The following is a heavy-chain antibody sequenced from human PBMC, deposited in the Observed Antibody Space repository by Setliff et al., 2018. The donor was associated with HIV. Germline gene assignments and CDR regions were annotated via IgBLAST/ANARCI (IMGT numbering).Heavy chain of an antibody. V-gene: IGHV1-46*01. Sequence: ASVKVSCKASGYTFTNFYMHWVRQAPGQGLEWMGITNPGGGNTRYAQRFQGRVSMTRDTSTGTVYMELSSLRSEDTAVYYCARGQASNDYGVSFWGQGTMVTVSS. CDR1: GYTFTNFY. D-gene: IGHD4-17*01. CDR2: TNPGGGNT. J-gene: IGHJ3*01. CDR3: ARGQASNDYGVSF.